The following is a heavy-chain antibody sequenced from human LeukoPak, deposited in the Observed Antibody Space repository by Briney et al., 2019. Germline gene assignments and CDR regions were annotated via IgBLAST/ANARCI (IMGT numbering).Heavy chain of an antibody. D-gene: IGHD2-2*01. Sequence: PGGSLRLSCAASGFTFSTYWMHWVRQAPGKGLVWVSRINGDGSSTNYADSVKGRFTISRDNAKNTLYLQMNSLRAEDTAIYYCARESSSTTSLALWGQGTLVTVSS. CDR3: ARESSSTTSLAL. CDR2: INGDGSST. V-gene: IGHV3-74*01. J-gene: IGHJ4*02. CDR1: GFTFSTYW.